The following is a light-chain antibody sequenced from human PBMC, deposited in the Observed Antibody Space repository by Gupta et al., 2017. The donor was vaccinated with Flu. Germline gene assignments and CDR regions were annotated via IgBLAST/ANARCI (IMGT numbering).Light chain of an antibody. V-gene: IGKV1-27*01. CDR3: QKYNSAPLT. J-gene: IGKJ4*01. CDR1: QGISNY. Sequence: DIQLTQAPSSLTASVGDRVTITCRASQGISNYLAWYQQKPGKVPTLLIYAASTLQSGVPSLFSGSGSGTDFTLTISSLQPEYVATYYCQKYNSAPLTFGGGTKVEIK. CDR2: AAS.